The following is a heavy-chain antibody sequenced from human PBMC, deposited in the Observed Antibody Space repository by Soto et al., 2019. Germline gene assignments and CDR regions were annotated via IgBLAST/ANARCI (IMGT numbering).Heavy chain of an antibody. V-gene: IGHV3-15*01. CDR2: IKSKTDGGTT. J-gene: IGHJ2*01. Sequence: KGLEWVGRIKSKTDGGTTDYAAPVKGRFTISRDDSKNTLYLQMNSLKTEDTAVYYFFFQAGAGIRACSTVSAFLLNRSSDL. CDR3: FFQAGAGIRACSTVSAFLLNRSSDL. D-gene: IGHD6-13*01.